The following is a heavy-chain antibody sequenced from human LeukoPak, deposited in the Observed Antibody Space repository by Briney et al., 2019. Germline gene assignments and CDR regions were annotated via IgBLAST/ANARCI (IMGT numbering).Heavy chain of an antibody. J-gene: IGHJ6*03. CDR2: INHSGST. CDR1: GGSFSGYY. Sequence: PSETQSLTCAVYGGSFSGYYWSWLRQPPGKGLEWLGEINHSGSTNYNPSLKSRVTISVDTSKNQFSLKLSSVTAADTAVYYCARGPRDRVGLGYYYYYMDVWGKGTTVTVSS. D-gene: IGHD1-14*01. V-gene: IGHV4-34*01. CDR3: ARGPRDRVGLGYYYYYMDV.